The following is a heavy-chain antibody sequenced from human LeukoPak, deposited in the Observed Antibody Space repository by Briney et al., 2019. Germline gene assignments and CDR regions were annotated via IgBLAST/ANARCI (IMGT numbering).Heavy chain of an antibody. Sequence: GGSMRLSCAASGFTFSSYEMNWVRQAPGKGLEWASYISSSGSTIYYADSVKGRFTLSRDNAKHSLYLQMNRLRAEDTAVYYCARGLRYCSGGSCYLVHYYYYYMDVWGKGTTVTVSS. CDR1: GFTFSSYE. J-gene: IGHJ6*03. V-gene: IGHV3-48*03. D-gene: IGHD2-15*01. CDR2: ISSSGSTI. CDR3: ARGLRYCSGGSCYLVHYYYYYMDV.